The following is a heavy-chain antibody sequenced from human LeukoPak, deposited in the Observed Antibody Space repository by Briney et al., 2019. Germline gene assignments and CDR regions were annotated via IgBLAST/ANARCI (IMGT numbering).Heavy chain of an antibody. CDR3: ARAPSTENWNGRSPLLFDN. D-gene: IGHD1-1*01. V-gene: IGHV4-34*01. Sequence: KPSETLSLTCGVYGGSLSNYYWNWIRQPPGKGLEWIGEVNHSGSTNYNPSLKSRVTISLDTSKNQFSLRMSSVTAADTAVYYCARAPSTENWNGRSPLLFDNWGQGTLVTVSS. CDR1: GGSLSNYY. J-gene: IGHJ4*02. CDR2: VNHSGST.